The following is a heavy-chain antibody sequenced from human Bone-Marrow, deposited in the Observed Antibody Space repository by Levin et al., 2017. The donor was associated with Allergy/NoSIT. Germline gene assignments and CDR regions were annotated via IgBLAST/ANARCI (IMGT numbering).Heavy chain of an antibody. CDR3: AKDAIAEPVNWFDP. CDR1: GFKFNYYA. CDR2: ISGSGAST. V-gene: IGHV3-23*01. Sequence: GGSLRLSCAASGFKFNYYAMSWVRQAPGKGLEWVSAISGSGASTYYADSVKGRFTISRDNSRNTVYLQMNSLRAEDTAVYYCAKDAIAEPVNWFDPWGQGTLVTVSS. D-gene: IGHD6-13*01. J-gene: IGHJ5*02.